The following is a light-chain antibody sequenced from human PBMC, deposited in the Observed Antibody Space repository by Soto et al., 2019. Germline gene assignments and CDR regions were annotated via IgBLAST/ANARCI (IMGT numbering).Light chain of an antibody. Sequence: EIVLTQSPGALSLSPGERATLSCRASQSVSSSYLAWYQQKPGQAPRLLIYGAFNKASGVPDRFSGRGSGTDFTLTISRLEPEDFAVYYCQHYGTSPAWTFGQGTKVEI. V-gene: IGKV3-20*01. CDR3: QHYGTSPAWT. CDR1: QSVSSSY. J-gene: IGKJ1*01. CDR2: GAF.